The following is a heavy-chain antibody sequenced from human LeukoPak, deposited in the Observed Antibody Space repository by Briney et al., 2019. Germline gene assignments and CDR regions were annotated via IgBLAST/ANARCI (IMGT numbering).Heavy chain of an antibody. J-gene: IGHJ4*02. D-gene: IGHD3-10*01. CDR3: AGNNYASGTFLVY. Sequence: GGSLRLSCAASGFTVGSNYMNWVRQAPGKGFEWVSSIYSGGSTDYADSVKVRFTISRYSSKNTVYLQMNSLRSDDTAVYFCAGNNYASGTFLVYWGQGTLVTVSS. CDR1: GFTVGSNY. CDR2: IYSGGST. V-gene: IGHV3-66*02.